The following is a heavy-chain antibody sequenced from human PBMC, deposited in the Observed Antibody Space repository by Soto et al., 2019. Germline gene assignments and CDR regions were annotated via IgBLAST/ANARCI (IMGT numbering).Heavy chain of an antibody. Sequence: SETLSLTCTVSGGSISSYYWSWIRQPAGKGLEWSGRIYTSGSTNYNPSLKSRVTMSADTSKNQFSLKLSSVTAADTAVYYCASTYYYGSGRIGMDVWGQGTTVTVSS. D-gene: IGHD3-10*01. CDR2: IYTSGST. V-gene: IGHV4-4*07. CDR3: ASTYYYGSGRIGMDV. J-gene: IGHJ6*02. CDR1: GGSISSYY.